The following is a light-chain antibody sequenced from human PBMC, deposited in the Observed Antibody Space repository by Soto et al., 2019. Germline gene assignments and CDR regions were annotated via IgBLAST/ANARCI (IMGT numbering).Light chain of an antibody. Sequence: AIRMTQSPSSFSASTGDRVTITCRASQGISNYLAWYQQKPGKAPKLLIYKASSLESGVPSRFSGSGSGTEFTLTISSLQPDDFATYYCQQYNSYDTFGQGTKLEIK. CDR2: KAS. J-gene: IGKJ2*01. CDR1: QGISNY. V-gene: IGKV1-8*01. CDR3: QQYNSYDT.